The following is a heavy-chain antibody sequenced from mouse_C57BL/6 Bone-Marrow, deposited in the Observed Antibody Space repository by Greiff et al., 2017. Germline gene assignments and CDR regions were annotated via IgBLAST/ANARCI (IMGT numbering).Heavy chain of an antibody. Sequence: QVHVKQPGTELVKPGASVKLSCKASGYTFTSYWMHWVKQRPGQGLEWIGNINPSNGGTKYNEKFKSKATLTVDKSSRTAYMQLSSLTSEDSAVYYCAIYDGYCYFYVWGTGTTVTVSS. CDR2: INPSNGGT. D-gene: IGHD2-1*01. CDR1: GYTFTSYW. CDR3: AIYDGYCYFYV. V-gene: IGHV1-53*01. J-gene: IGHJ1*03.